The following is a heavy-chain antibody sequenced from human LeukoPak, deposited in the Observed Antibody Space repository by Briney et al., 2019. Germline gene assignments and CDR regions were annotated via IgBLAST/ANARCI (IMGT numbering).Heavy chain of an antibody. Sequence: GRSVRLSCEASEFIFSSYGMHWVRQAPGKGLEWVAAIWDDGSEKYYGDSVRGRFTISRDNSKNTLYLQMDSLRAEDTAVYYCARDAANHLFWFDLWGQGTML. V-gene: IGHV3-33*01. CDR3: ARDAANHLFWFDL. CDR2: IWDDGSEK. J-gene: IGHJ5*02. D-gene: IGHD6-13*01. CDR1: EFIFSSYG.